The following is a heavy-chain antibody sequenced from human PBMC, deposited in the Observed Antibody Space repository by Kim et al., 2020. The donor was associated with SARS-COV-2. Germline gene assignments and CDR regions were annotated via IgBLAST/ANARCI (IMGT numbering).Heavy chain of an antibody. V-gene: IGHV1-2*02. Sequence: ASVKVSCKASGYTFTGYYMHWVRQAPGQGLEWMGWINPNSGGTNYAQKFQGRVTMTRDTSISTAYMELSRLRSDDTAVYYCAREDMVRGVDGMDVWGQGTTVTVSS. J-gene: IGHJ6*02. CDR2: INPNSGGT. D-gene: IGHD3-10*01. CDR1: GYTFTGYY. CDR3: AREDMVRGVDGMDV.